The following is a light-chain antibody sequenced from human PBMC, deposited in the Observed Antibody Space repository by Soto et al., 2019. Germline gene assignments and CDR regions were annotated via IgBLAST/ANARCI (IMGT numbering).Light chain of an antibody. J-gene: IGLJ2*01. V-gene: IGLV2-8*01. CDR2: VVN. CDR1: SSDVGGYKY. CDR3: SSYAGRNIVL. Sequence: QSVLTQPPSASGSPGQSVTIACTGTSSDVGGYKYVSWYQQHPGKAPKLMIYVVNERPSGVPDRFSGSKSGHTASLTVSGLQADDEADYFCSSYAGRNIVLFGGGTKLTVL.